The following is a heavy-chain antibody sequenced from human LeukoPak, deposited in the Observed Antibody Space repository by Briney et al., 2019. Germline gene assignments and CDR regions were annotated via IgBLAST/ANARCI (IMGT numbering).Heavy chain of an antibody. CDR1: GFTFSNYA. CDR3: ARVIGNNWGSGYVTGDDY. Sequence: GGSLRLSCAASGFTFSNYAMSWVRQAPGKGVERVSSISGSDSNTYYTHSVKGRFTISRDNSKSTLYLQMDSLRVEDTAVYYCARVIGNNWGSGYVTGDDYWGQGTLVTVSS. V-gene: IGHV3-23*01. J-gene: IGHJ4*02. D-gene: IGHD7-27*01. CDR2: ISGSDSNT.